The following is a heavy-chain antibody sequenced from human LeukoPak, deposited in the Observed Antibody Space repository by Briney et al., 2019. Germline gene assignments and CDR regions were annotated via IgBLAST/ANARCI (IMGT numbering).Heavy chain of an antibody. CDR2: IYYSGSA. V-gene: IGHV4-59*01. CDR3: ARTGVVATSYFFDY. J-gene: IGHJ4*01. Sequence: ETLSLTCTVSAAPITSYYWSWIRQPPGKGLEWIGYIYYSGSANYNPSLRSRVTISVDTSKNQFSLKLTSVTAADTAVYYCARTGVVATSYFFDYWGHGTLVTVSS. D-gene: IGHD5-12*01. CDR1: AAPITSYY.